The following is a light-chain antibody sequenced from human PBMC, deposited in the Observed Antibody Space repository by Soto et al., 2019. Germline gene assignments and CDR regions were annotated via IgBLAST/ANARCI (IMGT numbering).Light chain of an antibody. V-gene: IGLV2-14*01. Sequence: QSALTQPASVSGSPGQSITISCTGTSSDVGGYKYVSWYQQHPGKAPKLMIYEVDNRPSGVSNRFSGSKSGNTASLTISGLQAEDEADYYCTSCTGTSTLVFGGGTKVTVL. J-gene: IGLJ3*02. CDR1: SSDVGGYKY. CDR3: TSCTGTSTLV. CDR2: EVD.